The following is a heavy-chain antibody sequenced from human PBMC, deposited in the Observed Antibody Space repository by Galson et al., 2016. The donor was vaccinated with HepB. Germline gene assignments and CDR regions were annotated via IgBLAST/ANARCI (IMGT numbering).Heavy chain of an antibody. CDR2: ISSSSTYI. CDR3: ARDRDRSNWDFDF. D-gene: IGHD1-1*01. Sequence: LRLSCAASGFTFSSYNMNWVRQAPGRGLEWVSYISSSSTYIYYTDSVKGRFTISRDNAKNSLYLQMNSLRAEDTAVYYCARDRDRSNWDFDFWGQGTLVTVSS. V-gene: IGHV3-21*01. CDR1: GFTFSSYN. J-gene: IGHJ4*02.